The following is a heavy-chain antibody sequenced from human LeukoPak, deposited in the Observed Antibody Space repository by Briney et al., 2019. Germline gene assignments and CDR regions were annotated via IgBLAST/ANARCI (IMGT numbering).Heavy chain of an antibody. CDR1: GGSFSSYA. Sequence: SVKLCCKASGGSFSSYAISWVRQAPGQGLEWMGGIIPIFGTANYAQKFQGRVTITADESTSTAYMELSSLRSEDTAVYYCARPAATYSAAFDYWGQGTLVTVSS. CDR2: IIPIFGTA. D-gene: IGHD2-2*01. CDR3: ARPAATYSAAFDY. J-gene: IGHJ4*02. V-gene: IGHV1-69*01.